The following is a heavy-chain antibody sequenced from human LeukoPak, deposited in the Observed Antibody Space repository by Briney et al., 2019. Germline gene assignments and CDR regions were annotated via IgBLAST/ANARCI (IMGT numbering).Heavy chain of an antibody. J-gene: IGHJ5*02. CDR1: GGSIGSSTYY. V-gene: IGHV4-39*01. Sequence: PSETLSLTCTVSGGSIGSSTYYWGWIRQPPGKGLEWIGNIYYSGSTYYSPSLKSRVTISVDTSKNQFSLKLSSVTAADTAVYYCARRSTVTTMNWFDPWGQGTLVTVSS. CDR2: IYYSGST. CDR3: ARRSTVTTMNWFDP. D-gene: IGHD4-17*01.